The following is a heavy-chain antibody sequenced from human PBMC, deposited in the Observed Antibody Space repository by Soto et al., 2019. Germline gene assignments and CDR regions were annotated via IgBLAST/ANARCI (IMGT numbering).Heavy chain of an antibody. D-gene: IGHD4-17*01. CDR2: TFCRSKCCN. J-gene: IGHJ6*02. Sequence: QVQLQQSGPGLVRPSQTLSLTCAISGYSVSTNFIALSWVRQSPSRGLEWLGRTFCRSKCCNDYGGSVRGRITINLDTSMTLFPLQLNSVTPEDTAVYYCSAKTTDHYGMDVWGQGTTVTVSS. CDR1: GYSVSTNFIA. CDR3: SAKTTDHYGMDV. V-gene: IGHV6-1*01.